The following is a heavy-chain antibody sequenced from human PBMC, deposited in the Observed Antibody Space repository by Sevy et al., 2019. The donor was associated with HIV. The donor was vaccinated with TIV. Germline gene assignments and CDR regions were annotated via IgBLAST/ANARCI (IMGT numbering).Heavy chain of an antibody. J-gene: IGHJ6*02. V-gene: IGHV4-39*01. Sequence: SETLSLTCTVSGGSISSSSYYWGWIRQPPGKGLEGIGSIYDSGSTYYNPSLKSRVPISVDKSKNQVSLKLSSVTAADTAVYYCASQQKFKPQKYGSGWYEGHYYYYYGMDVWGQGTTITVSS. CDR3: ASQQKFKPQKYGSGWYEGHYYYYYGMDV. D-gene: IGHD6-19*01. CDR1: GGSISSSSYY. CDR2: IYDSGST.